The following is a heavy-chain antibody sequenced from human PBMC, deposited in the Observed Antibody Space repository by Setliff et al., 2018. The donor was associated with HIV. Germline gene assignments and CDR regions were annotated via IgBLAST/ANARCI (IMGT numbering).Heavy chain of an antibody. V-gene: IGHV4-39*01. CDR3: ARLSGGMVPNY. J-gene: IGHJ4*02. D-gene: IGHD3-10*01. CDR2: IYHTGIT. CDR1: GGSITRTPYY. Sequence: SETLSLTCTVSGGSITRTPYYWGWIRQPPGKGLEWIGSIYHTGITYDNPSLKSRVTISVDTSKNQISLRLSSVTAADTAVYHCARLSGGMVPNYWGQGTLVTVSS.